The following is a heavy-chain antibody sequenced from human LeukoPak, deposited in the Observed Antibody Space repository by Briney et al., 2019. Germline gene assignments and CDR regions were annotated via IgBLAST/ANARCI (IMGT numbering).Heavy chain of an antibody. CDR3: ARGPSYGDYYGD. J-gene: IGHJ4*02. V-gene: IGHV1-69*05. D-gene: IGHD4-17*01. CDR2: IIPIFGTA. CDR1: GGTFSSYA. Sequence: GASVKVSCKASGGTFSSYAISWVRQAPGQGLEWMGGIIPIFGTANYAQKFQGRVTITTDESTSTAYMELSILRSEDTAVYYCARGPSYGDYYGDWGQGTLVTVSS.